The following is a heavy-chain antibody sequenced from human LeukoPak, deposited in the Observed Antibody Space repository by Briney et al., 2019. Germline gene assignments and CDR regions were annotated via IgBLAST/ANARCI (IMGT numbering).Heavy chain of an antibody. CDR2: IYYSGSP. D-gene: IGHD1-1*01. J-gene: IGHJ4*02. Sequence: PSETLSLTCTVSGGSISSNNYYWGWIRQPPGKGLEWIGSIYYSGSPYYNPSLKSRVTISVDTSKNQSSLRLRSVTAADTAVYYCATWRTAKTGFDYWGQGTLVTVSS. CDR3: ATWRTAKTGFDY. V-gene: IGHV4-39*01. CDR1: GGSISSNNYY.